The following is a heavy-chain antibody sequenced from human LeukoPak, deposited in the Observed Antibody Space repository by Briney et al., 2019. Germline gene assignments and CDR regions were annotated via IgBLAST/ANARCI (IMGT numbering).Heavy chain of an antibody. J-gene: IGHJ4*02. V-gene: IGHV4-34*01. CDR1: GGSLSGYY. Sequence: SETLSLTCAVYGGSLSGYYWSWIRQPPGKGLEWIGEINNSGSTHYNPSLKSPVTISVDTFTNKFSLKLSCVSAADTAVYYCGRGSSDFDYWGQGTLVTVSS. CDR3: GRGSSDFDY. D-gene: IGHD3-22*01. CDR2: INNSGST.